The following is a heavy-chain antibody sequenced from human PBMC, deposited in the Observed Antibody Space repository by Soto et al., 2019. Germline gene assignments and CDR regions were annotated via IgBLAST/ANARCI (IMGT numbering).Heavy chain of an antibody. CDR3: ARALVVPAATTYYYGMDV. CDR2: IIPIFGTA. Sequence: VQLVQSGAEVKKPGSSVKVSCKASGGTFSSYAISWVRQAPGQGLEWMGGIIPIFGTANYAQKFQGRVTITADESTSTAYMELSSLRSEDTAVYYCARALVVPAATTYYYGMDVWGQGTTVTVSS. CDR1: GGTFSSYA. J-gene: IGHJ6*02. V-gene: IGHV1-69*01. D-gene: IGHD2-2*01.